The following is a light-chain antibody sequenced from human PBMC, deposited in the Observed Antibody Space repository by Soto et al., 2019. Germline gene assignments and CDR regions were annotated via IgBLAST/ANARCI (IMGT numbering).Light chain of an antibody. Sequence: DIQMTQSPSSLSASVGDRVTITCRASQTIDNNLNWYQQKPGKAPRLLIYVAFSLQSGVPSRFSGSGSGTDFTLTISSLQPDDFAPYFCQQSFSIPYTFGQGTILEIK. CDR3: QQSFSIPYT. CDR1: QTIDNN. V-gene: IGKV1-39*01. J-gene: IGKJ2*01. CDR2: VAF.